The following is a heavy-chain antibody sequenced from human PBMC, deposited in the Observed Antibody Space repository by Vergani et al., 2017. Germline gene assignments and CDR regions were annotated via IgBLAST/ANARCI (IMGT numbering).Heavy chain of an antibody. CDR3: ARGYYDFWSGPGYWFDP. V-gene: IGHV1-2*02. CDR1: GYTFTGYY. D-gene: IGHD3-3*01. CDR2: INPNSGGT. Sequence: QVQLVQSGAEVKKPGASVKVSCKASGYTFTGYYMHWVRQAPGQGLEWMVWINPNSGGTNYAQKFQGRVTMTRDTSISTAYMELSRLRSDDTAVYYCARGYYDFWSGPGYWFDPWGQGTLVTVSS. J-gene: IGHJ5*02.